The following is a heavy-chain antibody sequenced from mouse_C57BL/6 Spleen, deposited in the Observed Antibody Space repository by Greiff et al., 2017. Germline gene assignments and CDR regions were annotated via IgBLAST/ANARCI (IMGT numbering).Heavy chain of an antibody. CDR1: GFTFSDYG. CDR2: ISSGSSTI. J-gene: IGHJ4*01. D-gene: IGHD1-1*01. Sequence: EVQLKESGGGLVKPGGSLKLSCAASGFTFSDYGMHWVRQAPEKGLEWVAYISSGSSTIYYADTVKGRFTISRDNAKNTLFLQMTSLRSEDTAMYYCARPFYYGRGAMDYWGQGTSVTVSS. CDR3: ARPFYYGRGAMDY. V-gene: IGHV5-17*01.